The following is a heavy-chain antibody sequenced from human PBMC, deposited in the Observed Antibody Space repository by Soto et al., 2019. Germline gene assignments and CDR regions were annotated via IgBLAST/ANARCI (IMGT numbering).Heavy chain of an antibody. Sequence: SVKVSCKASGGTFSSYAISWVRQAPGQGLEWMGGIIPIFGTANYAQKFQGRVTITADESTSTAYMELSSLRSEATAAYYCARCRYNILTGYYSYHYVMDVWGQGTTVTVS. V-gene: IGHV1-69*13. J-gene: IGHJ6*02. CDR1: GGTFSSYA. CDR2: IIPIFGTA. CDR3: ARCRYNILTGYYSYHYVMDV. D-gene: IGHD3-9*01.